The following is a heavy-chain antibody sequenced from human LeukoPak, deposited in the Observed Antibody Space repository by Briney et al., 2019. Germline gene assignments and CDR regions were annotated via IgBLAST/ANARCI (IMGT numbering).Heavy chain of an antibody. CDR1: GFTVSNYG. CDR3: ARDRFPHDYAHYGMDV. V-gene: IGHV3-33*01. CDR2: TWFDGSDK. Sequence: GSLRLSCAASGFTVSNYGIRWVRQAPGKGLEWVTATWFDGSDKYYADSVKGRFTISRDNSKNTPYLQMNSLRAEDTAVYYCARDRFPHDYAHYGMDVWGQGTTVTVSS. J-gene: IGHJ6*02. D-gene: IGHD3-16*01.